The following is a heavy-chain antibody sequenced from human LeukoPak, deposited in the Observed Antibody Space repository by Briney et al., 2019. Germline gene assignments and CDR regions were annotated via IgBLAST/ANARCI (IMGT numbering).Heavy chain of an antibody. J-gene: IGHJ4*02. CDR2: IYPRDGST. Sequence: ASVKVPCKVSGYSFTSNYIHWVRQAPGQGLEWMGMIYPRDGSTSYAQRFQDRVTATRDTSTSTVHMELSGLRSEDTAVYYCARDQEGFDYWGQGTLVTVSS. CDR3: ARDQEGFDY. V-gene: IGHV1-46*01. CDR1: GYSFTSNY.